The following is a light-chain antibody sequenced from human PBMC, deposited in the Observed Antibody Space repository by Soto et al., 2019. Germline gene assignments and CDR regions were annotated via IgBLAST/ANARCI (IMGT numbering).Light chain of an antibody. CDR2: AAS. CDR1: QDIGIY. CDR3: QQLHSYPLT. Sequence: DIQMSQSPSSRSASVGDRVTITCRASQDIGIYLAWYQQKAGKAPKFLIYAASTLQSGVPSRFSGSGSGTDFTLTISSLQPEDFATYYCQQLHSYPLTFGGGTKVDI. V-gene: IGKV1-9*01. J-gene: IGKJ4*01.